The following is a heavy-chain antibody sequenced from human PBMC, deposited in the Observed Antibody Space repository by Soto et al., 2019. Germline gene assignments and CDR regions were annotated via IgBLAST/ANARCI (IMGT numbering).Heavy chain of an antibody. CDR3: AKSAGSNPYYPNDY. D-gene: IGHD3-22*01. CDR1: GFTFSSYA. Sequence: PGGSLRLSCAASGFTFSSYAMHWVRQAPGKGLEWVAVISYDGSNKYYADSVKGRFTISRDNAKNTLYLQMNSLRAEDTAVYYFAKSAGSNPYYPNDYRGQGTLVTVSS. J-gene: IGHJ4*02. CDR2: ISYDGSNK. V-gene: IGHV3-30-3*02.